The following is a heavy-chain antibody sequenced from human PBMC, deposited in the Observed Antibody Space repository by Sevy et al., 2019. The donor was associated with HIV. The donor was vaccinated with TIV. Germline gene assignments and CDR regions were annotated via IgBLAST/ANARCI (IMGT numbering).Heavy chain of an antibody. CDR2: IRSKAYGGTT. J-gene: IGHJ1*01. CDR3: TRDESAYDPPEYFQH. Sequence: GGSLRLSCRASGFTFGDYAVSWFRQAPGKGLESVGFIRSKAYGGTTEYAASVKGRLTISRDDSKSIAYLQMNSLKTEDTAVYYCTRDESAYDPPEYFQHWGQGTLVTVSS. V-gene: IGHV3-49*03. D-gene: IGHD5-12*01. CDR1: GFTFGDYA.